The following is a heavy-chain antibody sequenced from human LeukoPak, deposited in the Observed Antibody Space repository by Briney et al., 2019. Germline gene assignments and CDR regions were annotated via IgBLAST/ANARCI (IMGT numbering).Heavy chain of an antibody. D-gene: IGHD3-3*02. V-gene: IGHV3-30*02. CDR2: IRYDGSSK. J-gene: IGHJ4*02. CDR3: AKISSH. CDR1: GFIFSSFG. Sequence: GGSLRLSCVASGFIFSSFGLHWARQAPGKGLEWVAFIRYDGSSKYYADSVKGRFTVSRDISRNTLYLEMNSLRPDDTAVYYCAKISSHWGQGTLVTVSS.